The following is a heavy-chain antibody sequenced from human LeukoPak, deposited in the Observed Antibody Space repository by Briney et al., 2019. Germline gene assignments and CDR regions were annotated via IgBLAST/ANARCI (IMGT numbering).Heavy chain of an antibody. Sequence: ASVKVSCKASGGTFSSYAISWVRQAPGQGLEWTGGIIPIFGTANYAQKFQGRVTITADESTSTAYMELSSLRSEDTAVYYCAWGYDILTGYNWFDPWGQGTLVTVSS. CDR2: IIPIFGTA. CDR3: AWGYDILTGYNWFDP. V-gene: IGHV1-69*13. J-gene: IGHJ5*02. D-gene: IGHD3-9*01. CDR1: GGTFSSYA.